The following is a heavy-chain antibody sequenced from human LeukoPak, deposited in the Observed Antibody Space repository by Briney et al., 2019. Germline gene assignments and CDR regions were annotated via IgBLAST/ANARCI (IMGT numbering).Heavy chain of an antibody. CDR2: IYSGGST. CDR3: ARELLTTVTANDAFDI. CDR1: GFTVSSNY. Sequence: GGSLRLSCAASGFTVSSNYMSWVRQAPGKGLEWVSVIYSGGSTYYADSVKGRFTISRDNSKNTLYLQMNSLRAEDTAVYYCARELLTTVTANDAFDIWGQGTMVTVSS. J-gene: IGHJ3*02. D-gene: IGHD4-17*01. V-gene: IGHV3-66*01.